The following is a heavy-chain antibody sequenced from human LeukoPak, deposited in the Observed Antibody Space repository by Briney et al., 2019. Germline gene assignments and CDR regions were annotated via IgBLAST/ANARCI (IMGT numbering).Heavy chain of an antibody. CDR2: IPNDGSKT. D-gene: IGHD5-18*01. J-gene: IGHJ4*02. CDR3: ANERGYNYGYSFDY. Sequence: GGSLRLSCAASGFSFSSYAMHWVRQAPGKGLEWVAAIPNDGSKTYYADSVKGRFTISRDNSKNTLYLQMNSLRTEDTAAYYCANERGYNYGYSFDYWGQGTLVTVSS. V-gene: IGHV3-30-3*02. CDR1: GFSFSSYA.